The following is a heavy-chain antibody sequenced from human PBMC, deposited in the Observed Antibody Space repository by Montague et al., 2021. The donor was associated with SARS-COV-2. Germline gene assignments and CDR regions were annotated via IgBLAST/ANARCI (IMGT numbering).Heavy chain of an antibody. CDR3: ARDYKPVGRDGYNYDYYYGMDV. CDR1: GFPFSSYW. J-gene: IGHJ6*02. Sequence: SLRLSCAASGFPFSSYWMSLVRQAPGTGLEWVANIKQDGSEKYYLDSVKGRFTISRDNAKHSLYLQMNSLRAEDTAVYYCARDYKPVGRDGYNYDYYYGMDVWGQGTTVTVSS. D-gene: IGHD5-24*01. V-gene: IGHV3-7*01. CDR2: IKQDGSEK.